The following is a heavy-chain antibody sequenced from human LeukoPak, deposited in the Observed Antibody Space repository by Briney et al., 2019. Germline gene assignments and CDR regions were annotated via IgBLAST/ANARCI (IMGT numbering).Heavy chain of an antibody. CDR2: INNSGST. CDR1: GGSFSGYY. D-gene: IGHD3-10*01. V-gene: IGHV4-34*01. CDR3: ARGTKYYYGSGSYWGY. J-gene: IGHJ4*02. Sequence: SETLSLTCAVYGGSFSGYYWSWIRQPPGKGLEWIGEINNSGSTNYNPSLKSRFTISVDTSKNQFSLKLSSVTAADTAVYYCARGTKYYYGSGSYWGYCGQGTLVAVSP.